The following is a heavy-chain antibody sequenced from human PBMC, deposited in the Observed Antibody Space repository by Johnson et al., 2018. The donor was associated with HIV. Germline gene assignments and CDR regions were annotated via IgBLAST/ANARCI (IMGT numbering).Heavy chain of an antibody. V-gene: IGHV3-15*01. CDR2: IKREADGGTR. D-gene: IGHD3-16*01. CDR3: TRGVSSEGGSV. CDR1: GFTFSSYG. J-gene: IGHJ3*01. Sequence: EQLVESGGGVVQPGRSLRLSCAASGFTFSSYGMHWVRQAPGKGLEWVGRIKREADGGTRDYAAPVKGRFTISRDDLKNTLFLQMNSLKTDDTAIYYCTRGVSSEGGSVWGHGTVVTVSS.